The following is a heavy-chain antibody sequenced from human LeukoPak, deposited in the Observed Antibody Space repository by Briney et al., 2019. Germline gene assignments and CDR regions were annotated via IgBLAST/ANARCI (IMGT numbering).Heavy chain of an antibody. CDR3: ARDWFHAIDY. D-gene: IGHD2/OR15-2a*01. V-gene: IGHV3-23*01. Sequence: GGSLRLSCAASGFTFSSYAMSWVRQAPGKGLEWVSAISGSGGSTYYADSVKGRFTISRDNAKNTLYLQMNSLRAEDTAVYYCARDWFHAIDYWGQGTLVTVSS. CDR1: GFTFSSYA. J-gene: IGHJ4*02. CDR2: ISGSGGST.